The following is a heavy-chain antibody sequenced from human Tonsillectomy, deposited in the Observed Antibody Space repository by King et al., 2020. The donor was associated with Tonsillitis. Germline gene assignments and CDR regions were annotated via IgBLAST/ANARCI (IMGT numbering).Heavy chain of an antibody. CDR1: GDTFSNYA. CDR2: IIPLFDTT. D-gene: IGHD3-16*01. CDR3: ARVGEGGPSSYYGMDV. V-gene: IGHV1-69*01. Sequence: VQLVQSGAEVKKPGSSVKVSCKASGDTFSNYAISWVRQAPGQGLEWMGVIIPLFDTTKYPQKLQGRVTSTADESRRTAYLGLSSLRSEDTGVYYCARVGEGGPSSYYGMDVWGQGTTVTVSS. J-gene: IGHJ6*02.